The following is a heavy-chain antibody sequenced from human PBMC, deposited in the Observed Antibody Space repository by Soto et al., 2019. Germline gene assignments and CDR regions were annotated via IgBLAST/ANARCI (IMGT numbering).Heavy chain of an antibody. V-gene: IGHV3-23*01. CDR3: AKADGEQWLIPHLDK. J-gene: IGHJ4*02. D-gene: IGHD6-19*01. CDR1: GFNFKKFA. CDR2: ISCCGGST. Sequence: PGGSLRLSCVASGFNFKKFAMSWVRQAPGEGLEWVSGISCCGGSTSYADSVKGRFSIARDDSTNTLSLQMNNLRCEDTAQYYCAKADGEQWLIPHLDKWGQGTLVTVSS.